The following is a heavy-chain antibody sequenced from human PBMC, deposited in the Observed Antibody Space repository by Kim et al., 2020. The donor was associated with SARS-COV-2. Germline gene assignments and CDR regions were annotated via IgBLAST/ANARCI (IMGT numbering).Heavy chain of an antibody. CDR1: GFTVSSNY. CDR2: IYSGGST. V-gene: IGHV3-53*04. J-gene: IGHJ3*01. CDR3: ARERRYCTNGVCYPEGAFDF. D-gene: IGHD2-8*01. Sequence: GGSLRLSCAASGFTVSSNYMSWVRQAPGKGLEWVSVIYSGGSTYYADYAKGRFTIYSHNSKNTLYLQMNSLRAEDTAVYYCARERRYCTNGVCYPEGAFDFWGQGTMVTVSS.